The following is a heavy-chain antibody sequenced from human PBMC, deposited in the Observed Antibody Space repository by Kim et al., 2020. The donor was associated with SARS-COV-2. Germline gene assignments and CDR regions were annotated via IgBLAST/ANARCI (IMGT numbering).Heavy chain of an antibody. Sequence: GGSLRLSCVASGFTFDTYAMSWVRQAPGKGLEWVSVISGGAVNKFYGDSVRGRSTITRDNSTNMLYLQMNSLRDEDTALYYCAKMVIMEGYNYFYYSAMDVWGKGTTVTVSS. CDR3: AKMVIMEGYNYFYYSAMDV. CDR2: ISGGAVNK. CDR1: GFTFDTYA. J-gene: IGHJ6*04. D-gene: IGHD2-21*01. V-gene: IGHV3-23*01.